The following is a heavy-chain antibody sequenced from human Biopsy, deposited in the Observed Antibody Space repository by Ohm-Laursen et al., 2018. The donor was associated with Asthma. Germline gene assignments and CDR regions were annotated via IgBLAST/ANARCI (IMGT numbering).Heavy chain of an antibody. CDR1: GFTFSSNA. J-gene: IGHJ1*01. CDR3: ARTFHFWSPYHAEHYQL. CDR2: IKHDGTEK. Sequence: SLRLSCTAAGFTFSSNAMCWVRQAPGKGLEWVANIKHDGTEKNHVDSLKGRFTISRDNAKNSLYLQMNSLRAEDTAVYYCARTFHFWSPYHAEHYQLWGQGTLVTVSS. D-gene: IGHD3-3*02. V-gene: IGHV3-7*01.